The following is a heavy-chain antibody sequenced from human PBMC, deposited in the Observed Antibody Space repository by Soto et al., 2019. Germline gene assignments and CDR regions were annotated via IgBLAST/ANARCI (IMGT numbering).Heavy chain of an antibody. Sequence: GGSLRLSCAASGFTFSSYGMDGVRKAPGKGLEWVAVISYDGSNKYYADSVKGRFTISRDNSKNTLYLQMNSLRAEDTAVYYCVRATYFSDSSGYTPCFDYWGQGTRVTVSS. D-gene: IGHD3-22*01. V-gene: IGHV3-30*03. CDR3: VRATYFSDSSGYTPCFDY. CDR2: ISYDGSNK. CDR1: GFTFSSYG. J-gene: IGHJ4*02.